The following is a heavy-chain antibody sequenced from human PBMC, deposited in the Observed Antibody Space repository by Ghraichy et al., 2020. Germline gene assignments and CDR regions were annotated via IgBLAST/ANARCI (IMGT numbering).Heavy chain of an antibody. D-gene: IGHD2-15*01. Sequence: LSLTCAASGFTFSRYGMSWVRQAPGKGPEWVSVISPSGGDTFYADSVKGRFTISRDNSKNTLHLQMNSLRAEDTAVYYCAKPVPTPPSRSFDYWGQGALVTVSS. V-gene: IGHV3-23*01. J-gene: IGHJ4*02. CDR3: AKPVPTPPSRSFDY. CDR2: ISPSGGDT. CDR1: GFTFSRYG.